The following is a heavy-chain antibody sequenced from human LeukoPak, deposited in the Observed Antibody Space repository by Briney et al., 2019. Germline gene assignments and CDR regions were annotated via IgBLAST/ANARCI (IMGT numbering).Heavy chain of an antibody. CDR1: GFTFSSYE. D-gene: IGHD3-22*01. CDR3: ARGYYDSSGYEYFDY. Sequence: GGSLRLSCAASGFTFSSYEMNWVRQAPGKGLERVSYISSSGSTIYYADSVKGRFTISRDNAKNSLYLQMNSLRAEDTAVYYCARGYYDSSGYEYFDYWGQGTLVTVSS. CDR2: ISSSGSTI. V-gene: IGHV3-48*03. J-gene: IGHJ4*02.